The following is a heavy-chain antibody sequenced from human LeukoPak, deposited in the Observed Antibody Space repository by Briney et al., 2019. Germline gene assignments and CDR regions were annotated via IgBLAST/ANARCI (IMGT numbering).Heavy chain of an antibody. V-gene: IGHV3-48*01. D-gene: IGHD3-22*01. CDR2: ITSTSDTI. J-gene: IGHJ4*02. CDR1: GFIFSDYS. Sequence: GGSLRLSCEASGFIFSDYSMNWVRQAPGEGLEWLSYITSTSDTIYYADSVKGRFSSSRDNAKNSVYLQMNSLRAEDTAVYYCARSRGYPFFDYWGQGTLVTVSS. CDR3: ARSRGYPFFDY.